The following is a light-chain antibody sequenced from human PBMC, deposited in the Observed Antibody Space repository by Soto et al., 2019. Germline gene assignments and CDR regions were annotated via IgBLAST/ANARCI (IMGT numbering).Light chain of an antibody. CDR1: QSVTSNY. CDR2: GAS. V-gene: IGKV3-20*01. J-gene: IGKJ4*01. Sequence: EIVLTQSPGTLSLSPGERVTLSCRASQSVTSNYLAWYQQKPGQAPRLLIYGASSRATGIPDRFSGSGSGTYFTLTISRLEPEDFAVYYCQQYGGSPRVTFGGGTKVEIK. CDR3: QQYGGSPRVT.